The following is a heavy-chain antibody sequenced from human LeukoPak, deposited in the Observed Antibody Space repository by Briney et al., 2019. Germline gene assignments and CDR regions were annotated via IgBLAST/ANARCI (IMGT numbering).Heavy chain of an antibody. V-gene: IGHV3-15*01. CDR1: GFTFSNAW. D-gene: IGHD3-10*01. Sequence: GGSLRLSCAASGFTFSNAWMTWVRQAPGKGLEWVGRIKSRSDAATTDYAAPVKGRFTISRDDSKNTLYLQMNSLKTEDTAVYYCTTDLGITMIRGVFVFWGQGTLVTVSS. CDR3: TTDLGITMIRGVFVF. CDR2: IKSRSDAATT. J-gene: IGHJ4*02.